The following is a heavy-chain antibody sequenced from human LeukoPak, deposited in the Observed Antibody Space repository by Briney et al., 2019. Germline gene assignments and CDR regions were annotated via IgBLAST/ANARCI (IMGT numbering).Heavy chain of an antibody. CDR1: GFNLTNYA. CDR3: ASDPRDGGQNV. J-gene: IGHJ6*04. Sequence: PGGSLRLSCTASGFNLTNYAMHWVRQAPGKGLEWVTLISYSGDNTHYADSVKGRFTFSRDKAKNTLYLQMNSLRPEDSAVYYCASDPRDGGQNVWGKGTMVTVSS. D-gene: IGHD5-24*01. V-gene: IGHV3-30*04. CDR2: ISYSGDNT.